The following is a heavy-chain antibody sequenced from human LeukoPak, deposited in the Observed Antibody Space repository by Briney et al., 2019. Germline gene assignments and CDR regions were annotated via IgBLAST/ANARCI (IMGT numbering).Heavy chain of an antibody. CDR1: GGSISSGDYY. J-gene: IGHJ6*02. Sequence: SETLSLTCTVSGGSISSGDYYWSWIHQHPGKGLEWIGYIYYSGSTYYNPSLKSRVTISVDTSKNQFSLKLSSVTAADTAVYYCASQGANQYYYYGMDVWGQGTTVTVSS. V-gene: IGHV4-31*03. CDR2: IYYSGST. CDR3: ASQGANQYYYYGMDV.